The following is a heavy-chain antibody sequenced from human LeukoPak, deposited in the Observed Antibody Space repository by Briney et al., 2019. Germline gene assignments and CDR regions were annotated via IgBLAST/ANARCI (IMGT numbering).Heavy chain of an antibody. CDR3: AKDRDDYVWGSYLGAFDI. CDR2: IYYGDGYT. J-gene: IGHJ3*02. D-gene: IGHD3-16*01. V-gene: IGHV3-23*01. CDR1: GLSLRDFS. Sequence: PGGSLRLPCAASGLSLRDFSMSWVRQAPGKGLEWVSTIYYGDGYTYYADSVKGRFTISRDNSKNTLYLQMNSLRAEDTAVFYCAKDRDDYVWGSYLGAFDIWGQGTMVTVSS.